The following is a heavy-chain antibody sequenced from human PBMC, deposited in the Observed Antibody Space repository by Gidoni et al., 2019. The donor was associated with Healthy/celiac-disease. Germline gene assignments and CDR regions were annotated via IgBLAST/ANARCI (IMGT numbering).Heavy chain of an antibody. J-gene: IGHJ4*02. CDR2: IRSKANSYAT. V-gene: IGHV3-73*01. Sequence: EVQLVESGGGLVQPGGSLKLSCAASGFTFSGSAMHWVRQASGKGLEWVGRIRSKANSYATAYAASVKGRFTISRDDSKNTAYLQMNSLKTEDTAVYYCTSFGTTVVTPGRDYWGQGTLVTVSS. CDR3: TSFGTTVVTPGRDY. D-gene: IGHD4-17*01. CDR1: GFTFSGSA.